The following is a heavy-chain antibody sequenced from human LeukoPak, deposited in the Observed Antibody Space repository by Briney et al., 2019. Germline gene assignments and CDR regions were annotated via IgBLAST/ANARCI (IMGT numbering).Heavy chain of an antibody. CDR3: ARSSGSYRPFDS. Sequence: PGGSLRLSCAASGFTFSSYAMNWVRQAPGKGLEWISHISHTGDIKYADSVKGRFTISRENAKNSHYLQMTSLRAEDTAVYYCARSSGSYRPFDSWGQGTLVTVSS. CDR2: ISHTGDI. V-gene: IGHV3-48*03. J-gene: IGHJ4*02. CDR1: GFTFSSYA. D-gene: IGHD3-22*01.